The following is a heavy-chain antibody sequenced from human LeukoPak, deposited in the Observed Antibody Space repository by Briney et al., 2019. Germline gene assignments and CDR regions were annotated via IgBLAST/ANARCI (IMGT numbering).Heavy chain of an antibody. CDR3: ARDAPWDYYMDV. CDR2: INSDGSST. J-gene: IGHJ6*03. Sequence: TGGSLRLSCAASGFTFSRYWMDWVRQAPGKGLVWVSRINSDGSSTSYADSVKGRFTISRDNAKNTLYLQMNSLRAEDTAVYYCARDAPWDYYMDVWGKGTTVTVSS. V-gene: IGHV3-74*01. CDR1: GFTFSRYW.